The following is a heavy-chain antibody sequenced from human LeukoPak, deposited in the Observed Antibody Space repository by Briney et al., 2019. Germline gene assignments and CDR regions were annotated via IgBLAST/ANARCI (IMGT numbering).Heavy chain of an antibody. D-gene: IGHD1-26*01. Sequence: GGSLRLSCAASGFTFSSYEMNWVRQAPGKGLEWVSYISSSGSTIYYADSVKGRFTISRDNAKNSLYLQMNSLRAEDTAVYYCARSLVVGATYPYHWGQGTLVTVSS. V-gene: IGHV3-48*03. CDR2: ISSSGSTI. CDR3: ARSLVVGATYPYH. CDR1: GFTFSSYE. J-gene: IGHJ5*02.